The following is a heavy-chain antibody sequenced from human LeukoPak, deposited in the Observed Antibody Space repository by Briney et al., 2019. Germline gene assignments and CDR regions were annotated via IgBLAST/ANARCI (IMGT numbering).Heavy chain of an antibody. Sequence: SETLSLTCTVSGDSISSGDYYWSWIRQPAGTGLEWIGRISSSGSTYYNPSLKSRVTISVDTPKNQFSLKLSSVTAADTAVYYCARRQRVGSGSYYRPWDYWGQGTLVTVSS. V-gene: IGHV4-61*02. CDR1: GDSISSGDYY. D-gene: IGHD3-10*01. J-gene: IGHJ4*02. CDR2: ISSSGST. CDR3: ARRQRVGSGSYYRPWDY.